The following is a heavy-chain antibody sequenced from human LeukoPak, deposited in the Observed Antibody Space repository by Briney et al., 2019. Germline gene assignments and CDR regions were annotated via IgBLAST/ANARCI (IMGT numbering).Heavy chain of an antibody. J-gene: IGHJ4*02. V-gene: IGHV1-2*06. CDR3: ARGARFSADY. Sequence: ASVTVSCTASGYTFTVYYMHWVRQAPGQGLEWMGRINPNSGGTNYAQKFQGRVTMTRDTSISTAYMELSRLRSDDTAVYYCARGARFSADYWGQGTLVTVSS. CDR2: INPNSGGT. CDR1: GYTFTVYY. D-gene: IGHD3-10*01.